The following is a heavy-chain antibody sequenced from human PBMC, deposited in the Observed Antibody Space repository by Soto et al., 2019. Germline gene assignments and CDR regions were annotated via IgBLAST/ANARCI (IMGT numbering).Heavy chain of an antibody. D-gene: IGHD6-13*01. J-gene: IGHJ5*02. CDR2: IIPIFGTA. CDR3: ARTVGPIAPAAPKFFPNRFDP. V-gene: IGHV1-69*06. Sequence: GASVKVSCKASGGTFSSYAISWVRQAPGQGLEWMGGIIPIFGTANYAQKFQGRVTITADKSTSTAYMELSSLRSEDTAVYYCARTVGPIAPAAPKFFPNRFDPWGQGTLVTVSS. CDR1: GGTFSSYA.